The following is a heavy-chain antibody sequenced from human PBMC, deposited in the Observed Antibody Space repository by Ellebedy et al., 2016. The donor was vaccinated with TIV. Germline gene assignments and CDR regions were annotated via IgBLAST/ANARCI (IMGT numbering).Heavy chain of an antibody. CDR2: IYPGDSDT. V-gene: IGHV5-51*01. CDR1: GYSFTSYW. D-gene: IGHD5-12*01. CDR3: ARLDSGYSNWFDP. Sequence: ASVKVSCKGSGYSFTSYWIGWVRQMPGKGLEWMGIIYPGDSDTRYSPSFQGQDTISADKSISTAYLQWSSLKASDTAMYYCARLDSGYSNWFDPWGQGTLVTVSS. J-gene: IGHJ5*02.